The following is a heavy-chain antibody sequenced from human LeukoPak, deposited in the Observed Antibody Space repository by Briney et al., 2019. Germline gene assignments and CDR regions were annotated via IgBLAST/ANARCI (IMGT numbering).Heavy chain of an antibody. Sequence: ASVKVSCKASGYTFTSYYMHWVRQAPVQGLEWMGIINPSGGSTSYAQKFQGRVTMTRDTSTSTVYMELSSLRSEDTAVYYCARAPYYDFWSGYGFDYWGQGTLVTVSS. J-gene: IGHJ4*02. CDR2: INPSGGST. CDR1: GYTFTSYY. D-gene: IGHD3-3*01. V-gene: IGHV1-46*01. CDR3: ARAPYYDFWSGYGFDY.